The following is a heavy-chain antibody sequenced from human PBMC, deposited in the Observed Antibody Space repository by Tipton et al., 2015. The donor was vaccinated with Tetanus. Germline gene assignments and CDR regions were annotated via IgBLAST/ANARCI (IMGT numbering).Heavy chain of an antibody. J-gene: IGHJ6*02. CDR1: GFIFRNFL. CDR2: VSYDGDTK. V-gene: IGHV3-30*03. Sequence: SLRLSCVASGFIFRNFLMYWVRQAPGKGLEWVADVSYDGDTKNYADSVKGRYSISRDHAKNTVYLQMNSLRAEDTAVYFCSRRSLTNYGLDVWGQGTPVTVSS. CDR3: SRRSLTNYGLDV. D-gene: IGHD1-1*01.